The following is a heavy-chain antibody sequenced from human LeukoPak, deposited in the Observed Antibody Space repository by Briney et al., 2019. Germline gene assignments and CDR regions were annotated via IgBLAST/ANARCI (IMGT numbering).Heavy chain of an antibody. CDR1: GGSISSSSYY. V-gene: IGHV4-39*01. CDR2: IYYSGST. D-gene: IGHD5-12*01. J-gene: IGHJ4*02. Sequence: PSETLSLTCTVSGGSISSSSYYWGWIRQPPGKGLEWIGSIYYSGSTYYNPSLKSRVTISVDTSKNQFSLKLSSVTAADTAVYYCARGSGYDEWGQGTLVTVSS. CDR3: ARGSGYDE.